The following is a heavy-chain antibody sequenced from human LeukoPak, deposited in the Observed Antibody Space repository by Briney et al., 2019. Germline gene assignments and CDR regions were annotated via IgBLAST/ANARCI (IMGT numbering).Heavy chain of an antibody. CDR3: ANTQYYYYYMDV. CDR2: IRYDGSNK. J-gene: IGHJ6*03. V-gene: IGHV3-30*02. CDR1: GFTFSSYG. Sequence: GGSLRLSCAASGFTFSSYGMHWVRQAPGEGLEWVAFIRYDGSNKYYADSVKGRFTISRDNSKNTLYLQMNSLRAEDTAVYYCANTQYYYYYMDVWGKGTTVTISS.